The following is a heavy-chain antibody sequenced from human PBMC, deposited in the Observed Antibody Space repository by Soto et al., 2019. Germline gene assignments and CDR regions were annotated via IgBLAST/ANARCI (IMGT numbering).Heavy chain of an antibody. V-gene: IGHV3-7*03. CDR1: GFTFSSYW. CDR3: AKNQGVELVPLATVDWFDP. CDR2: IKQDGSEK. J-gene: IGHJ5*02. Sequence: GGSLRLSCAASGFTFSSYWMSWVRQAPGKGLEWVANIKQDGSEKYYVDSVKGRFTISRDNSKSTVYLELNNLSAKDTAVYHCAKNQGVELVPLATVDWFDPWGQGSVVTVS. D-gene: IGHD1-1*01.